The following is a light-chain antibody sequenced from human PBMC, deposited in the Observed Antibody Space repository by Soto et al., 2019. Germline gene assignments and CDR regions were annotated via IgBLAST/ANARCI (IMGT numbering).Light chain of an antibody. V-gene: IGKV3-15*01. CDR1: RSVSRD. CDR2: DAS. CDR3: QQYHTWPPIP. J-gene: IGKJ5*01. Sequence: ETVVTQSPATLSVSPGARATLSCRASRSVSRDLAWYQQKPGQVPRLLIYDASTRASGIPARFSGSGSGTDFTLSISSLQPGDVGIYSCQQYHTWPPIPFGQGTRLEIK.